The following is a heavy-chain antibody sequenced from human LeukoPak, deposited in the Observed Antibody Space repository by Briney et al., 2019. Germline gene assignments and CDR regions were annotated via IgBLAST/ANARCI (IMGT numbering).Heavy chain of an antibody. D-gene: IGHD2-15*01. CDR1: GGSFSGYY. CDR3: ARDPYCSGGSCYLGWFDP. CDR2: INHSGST. Sequence: SETLSLTCAVYGGSFSGYYWSWIRQPPGKGLEWIGEINHSGSTNYSPSLKSRVTISVDTSKNQFSLKLSSVTAADTAVYYCARDPYCSGGSCYLGWFDPWGQGTLVTVSS. V-gene: IGHV4-34*01. J-gene: IGHJ5*02.